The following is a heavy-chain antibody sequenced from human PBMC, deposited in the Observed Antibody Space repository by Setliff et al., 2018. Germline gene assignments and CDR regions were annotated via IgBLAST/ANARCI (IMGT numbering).Heavy chain of an antibody. CDR2: TSGSGDST. CDR1: GFTFSSYS. J-gene: IGHJ4*02. V-gene: IGHV3-23*01. D-gene: IGHD3-22*01. CDR3: VTGYPITMVVAPSYY. Sequence: HPGGSLRLSCAASGFTFSSYSMNWVRQAPGKGLEWVSSTSGSGDSTYYADSVKGRFTISRDISKNILYLQMNSLRAEDTAVYYCVTGYPITMVVAPSYYWGQGTLVTVSS.